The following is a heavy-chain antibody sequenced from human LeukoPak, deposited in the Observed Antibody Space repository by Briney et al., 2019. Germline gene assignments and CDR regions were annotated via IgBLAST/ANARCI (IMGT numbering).Heavy chain of an antibody. CDR1: GFTFSSYS. Sequence: GGSLRLSCAASGFTFSSYSMNWVRQAPGKGLEWVSSISSSSSYIYYADSVKGRFTISRDNAKNSLYLQMNSLRAEDTAVHYCARGREPAASNYGMDVWGQGTTVTVSS. V-gene: IGHV3-21*01. CDR2: ISSSSSYI. CDR3: ARGREPAASNYGMDV. D-gene: IGHD2-2*01. J-gene: IGHJ6*02.